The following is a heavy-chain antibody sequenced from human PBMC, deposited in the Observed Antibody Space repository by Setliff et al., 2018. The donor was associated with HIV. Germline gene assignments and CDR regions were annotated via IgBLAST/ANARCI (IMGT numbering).Heavy chain of an antibody. CDR1: GDSIGFSGYF. V-gene: IGHV4-31*03. J-gene: IGHJ3*01. Sequence: PSETLSLTCTVSGDSIGFSGYFWSWIRQHPGKGLEWIGYIYYSGSTFYNPSLKSRVTISLDTSKKHFSLDLYSVTAADTAVYYCARDHNSGTLHAFDLWGQGTKVTVSS. CDR3: ARDHNSGTLHAFDL. CDR2: IYYSGST. D-gene: IGHD1-26*01.